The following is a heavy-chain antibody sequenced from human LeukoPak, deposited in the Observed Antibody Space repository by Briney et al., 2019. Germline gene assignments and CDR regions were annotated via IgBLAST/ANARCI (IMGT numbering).Heavy chain of an antibody. J-gene: IGHJ4*02. CDR3: ARDAGDRGGFDY. CDR2: ISSGSRYI. Sequence: GGSLRLSCAASGFTFSTYSMNWVRQAPGKGLEWVSSISSGSRYIYYADSVKGRFTISRDNSKNTLYLQMNSLRAEDTAVYYCARDAGDRGGFDYWGQGTLVTVSS. CDR1: GFTFSTYS. D-gene: IGHD7-27*01. V-gene: IGHV3-21*01.